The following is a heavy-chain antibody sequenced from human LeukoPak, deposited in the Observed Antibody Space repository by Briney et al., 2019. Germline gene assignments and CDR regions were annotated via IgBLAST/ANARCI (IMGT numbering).Heavy chain of an antibody. CDR3: ARERYSSGWYNY. CDR1: GFTFSSYS. Sequence: GGSLRLSXAAPGFTFSSYSMNWVRQAPGKGLEWVSSISSSSSYIYYADSVKGRFTISRDNAENSLYLQMNSLRAEDTAVYYCARERYSSGWYNYWGQGTLVTVSS. J-gene: IGHJ4*02. V-gene: IGHV3-21*01. D-gene: IGHD6-19*01. CDR2: ISSSSSYI.